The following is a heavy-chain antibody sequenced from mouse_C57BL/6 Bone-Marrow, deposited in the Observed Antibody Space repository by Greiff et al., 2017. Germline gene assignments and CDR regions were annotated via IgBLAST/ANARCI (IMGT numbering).Heavy chain of an antibody. CDR1: GYSITSGYY. CDR3: ARGDYDYGGDY. V-gene: IGHV3-6*01. CDR2: ISYDGSN. Sequence: EVKLMESGPGLVKPSPSLSLTCSVTGYSITSGYYWNWIRQFPGNKLEWMGYISYDGSNNYNPSLKNRISITRDTSKNHFFLKLNSVTTEDTATYYCARGDYDYGGDYWGQGTTLTVSS. J-gene: IGHJ2*01. D-gene: IGHD2-4*01.